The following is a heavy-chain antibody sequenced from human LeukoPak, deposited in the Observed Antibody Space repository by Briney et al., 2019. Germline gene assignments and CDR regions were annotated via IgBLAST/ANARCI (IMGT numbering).Heavy chain of an antibody. CDR2: IRSKAYGGAT. CDR3: TRVFVVADY. D-gene: IGHD2-15*01. CDR1: GFTFGDYA. V-gene: IGHV3-49*04. Sequence: GGSLRLSCTTSGFTFGDYAMSWVRQAPGKGLEWVGFIRSKAYGGATESASVKGRFTISRDDSKSIAYLQMNSLKTEDTAVYYCTRVFVVADYWGQGTLVTVSS. J-gene: IGHJ4*02.